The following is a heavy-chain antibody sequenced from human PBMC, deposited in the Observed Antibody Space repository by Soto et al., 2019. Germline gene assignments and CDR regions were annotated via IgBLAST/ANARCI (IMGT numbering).Heavy chain of an antibody. Sequence: SETLSLTCAVYGGSISIYYCSWIRQPPGKGLEWIGEINQSGSTNYNPALKSRVTISVDTSKIHFYLKLSSVTAAVTAVYYGARVRENYYDYVWGSYRHPWYFDFWGQGTLVTVSS. CDR1: GGSISIYY. CDR3: ARVRENYYDYVWGSYRHPWYFDF. J-gene: IGHJ4*02. D-gene: IGHD3-16*02. CDR2: INQSGST. V-gene: IGHV4-34*01.